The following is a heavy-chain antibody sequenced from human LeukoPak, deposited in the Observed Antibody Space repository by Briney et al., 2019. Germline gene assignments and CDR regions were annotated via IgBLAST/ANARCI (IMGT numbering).Heavy chain of an antibody. J-gene: IGHJ4*02. D-gene: IGHD1-26*01. CDR3: ARDRSLGCDH. V-gene: IGHV3-7*03. CDR2: INQDGSDK. Sequence: GGSLRLSCAASGFTYSSYWMTWVRQAPGKGLEWVANINQDGSDKYYVDSVKDRFTISRDNAKNSLYLQMNSLRVEDTAVYYCARDRSLGCDHWGRGTLVTVSS. CDR1: GFTYSSYW.